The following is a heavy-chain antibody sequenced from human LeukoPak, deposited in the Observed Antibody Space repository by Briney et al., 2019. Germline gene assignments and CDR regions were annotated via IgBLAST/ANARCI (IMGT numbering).Heavy chain of an antibody. CDR2: IRHDGTET. CDR1: GFSFSSYG. V-gene: IGHV3-30*02. CDR3: AKANRDHLSHYYGVDV. J-gene: IGHJ6*02. Sequence: GGSLRLSCAASGFSFSSYGMHWLRQAPGKGPESVALIRHDGTETYHADSVKGRFTISRDDSKSSFYLQMNSLRPEDTAVYYCAKANRDHLSHYYGVDVWGPGTTV. D-gene: IGHD3-10*01.